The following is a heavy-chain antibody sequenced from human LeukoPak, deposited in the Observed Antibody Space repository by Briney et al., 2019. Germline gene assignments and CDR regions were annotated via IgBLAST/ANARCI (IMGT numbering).Heavy chain of an antibody. CDR2: IYSGGST. V-gene: IGHV3-53*01. CDR1: GFTVSSNY. CDR3: ARAWAPAGLYFDY. Sequence: PGGSLRLSCAASGFTVSSNYMSWVRQAPGKGLEWVSVIYSGGSTYYTDSVKGRFIISRDNSRNTLYLQMNNLRAEGTAVYYCARAWAPAGLYFDYWGQGTLVTVSS. D-gene: IGHD6-13*01. J-gene: IGHJ4*02.